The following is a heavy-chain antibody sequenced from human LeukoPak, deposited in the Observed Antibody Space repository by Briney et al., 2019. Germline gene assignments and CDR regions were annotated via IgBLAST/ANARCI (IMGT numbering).Heavy chain of an antibody. CDR2: IKQDGSEK. D-gene: IGHD3-3*01. J-gene: IGHJ6*03. Sequence: PGGSLRLSCAASGFTFSSYWMSWVRQAPGKGLEWVANIKQDGSEKYYVDSVKGRFTISRDNAKNSLYLQMNSLRAEDTAVYYCARVLNFWSGYSYYYYYYMDVWGKGTTVTVSS. V-gene: IGHV3-7*01. CDR3: ARVLNFWSGYSYYYYYYMDV. CDR1: GFTFSSYW.